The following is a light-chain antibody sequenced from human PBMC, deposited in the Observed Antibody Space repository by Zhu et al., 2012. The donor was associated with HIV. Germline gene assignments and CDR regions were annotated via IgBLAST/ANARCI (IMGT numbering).Light chain of an antibody. CDR1: HSLNRGY. CDR3: QQYSSSPT. Sequence: EIVLTQSPGTLSLSPGERATLSCRASHSLNRGYLAWYQQKPGQAPRLLMYAASSRPTGIPDRFSGSGSGTDFTLTISGLEPEDFAVYFCQQYSSSPTFGQGTRVDFK. J-gene: IGKJ1*01. V-gene: IGKV3-20*01. CDR2: AAS.